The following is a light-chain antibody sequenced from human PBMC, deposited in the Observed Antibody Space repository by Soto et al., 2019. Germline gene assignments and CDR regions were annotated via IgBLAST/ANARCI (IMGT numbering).Light chain of an antibody. CDR1: QSISTN. Sequence: EIVMTPSPATLSVSPVERATLSCRASQSISTNLAWYQQKPGQAPRLLIYGASSRATGIPDRFSGSGSGTDFTLTISRLEPEDFAVYYCHQYGSSPWTFGQGTKVDIK. CDR2: GAS. J-gene: IGKJ1*01. V-gene: IGKV3-20*01. CDR3: HQYGSSPWT.